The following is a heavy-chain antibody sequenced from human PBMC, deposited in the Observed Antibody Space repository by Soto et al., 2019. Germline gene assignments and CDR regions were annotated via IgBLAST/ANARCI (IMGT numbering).Heavy chain of an antibody. Sequence: VQLVQSGAEVKKPGASVKVSCKASGYTFGSYAIMWVRQAPGKGMEWVSAISGSGDRTYYADSVKGRFTISRDNSRRIVFLQMNSLGVEDTAVYYCAKWGDRFLGGYWGQGTLVTVSS. D-gene: IGHD3-10*01. CDR1: GYTFGSYA. V-gene: IGHV3-23*04. CDR3: AKWGDRFLGGY. J-gene: IGHJ4*02. CDR2: ISGSGDRT.